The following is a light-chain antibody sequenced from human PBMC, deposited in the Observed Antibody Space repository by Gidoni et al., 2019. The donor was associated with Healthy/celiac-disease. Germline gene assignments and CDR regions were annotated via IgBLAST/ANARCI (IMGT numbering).Light chain of an antibody. V-gene: IGLV1-40*01. CDR1: SSNIGAGYD. CDR2: GNS. J-gene: IGLJ2*01. Sequence: QPLLPQPPSVSGAPGQRVTISCTGSSSNIGAGYDVHWYQQLPGTAPKLLIYGNSNRPSGVPDRFSGSKSGTSASLAITGLQAEDEADYYCQSYDSSLSGSRVFGGGTKLTVL. CDR3: QSYDSSLSGSRV.